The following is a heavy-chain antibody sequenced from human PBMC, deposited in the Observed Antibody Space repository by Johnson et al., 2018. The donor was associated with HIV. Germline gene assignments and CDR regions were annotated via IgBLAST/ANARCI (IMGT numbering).Heavy chain of an antibody. D-gene: IGHD1-26*01. CDR3: GRGGVGDVFDI. CDR2: ISGSGGST. V-gene: IGHV3-23*04. Sequence: VHLVESGGGLVQPGGSLRLSCAASRFTFSSYAMSWVRQAPGKGLEWVSAISGSGGSTYYADSVKGRFTISRDNSKNTLYLQMNSLRAEDTAVYYCGRGGVGDVFDIWGQGTMVTVSS. CDR1: RFTFSSYA. J-gene: IGHJ3*02.